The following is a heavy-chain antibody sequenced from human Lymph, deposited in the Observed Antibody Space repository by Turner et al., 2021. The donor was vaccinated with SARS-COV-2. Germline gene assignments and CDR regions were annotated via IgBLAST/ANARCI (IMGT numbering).Heavy chain of an antibody. Sequence: QVQLVQSGAEVKKPGSSVKVSCKASGGTFSSYAINWVRQAPGQGLEWMGRIIPILGIANYAQKFQGRVTITADKSTSTAYMELSSLRSEDTAVYYCARGRLDSFGGGYYCWFDPWGQGTLVTVSS. CDR1: GGTFSSYA. CDR3: ARGRLDSFGGGYYCWFDP. D-gene: IGHD1-26*01. V-gene: IGHV1-69*04. CDR2: IIPILGIA. J-gene: IGHJ5*02.